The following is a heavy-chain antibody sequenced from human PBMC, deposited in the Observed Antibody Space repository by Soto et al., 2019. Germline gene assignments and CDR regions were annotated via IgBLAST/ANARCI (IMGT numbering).Heavy chain of an antibody. CDR2: ISAYNGNT. CDR1: GYPFTSYD. CDR3: ARARGVISVGVLGY. J-gene: IGHJ4*02. V-gene: IGHV1-18*01. D-gene: IGHD3-16*02. Sequence: QVQLVQSGAEVKKPGASVKVSCKASGYPFTSYDISWVRQAPGQGLEWMGWISAYNGNTNYAQKLQGRVTMTTDTSMSTAYMELRSLRSDDTAVYYCARARGVISVGVLGYWGQGTLVTVSS.